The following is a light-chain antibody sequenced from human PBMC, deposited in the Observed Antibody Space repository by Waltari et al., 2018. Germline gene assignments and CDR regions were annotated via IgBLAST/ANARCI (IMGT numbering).Light chain of an antibody. V-gene: IGKV1-5*03. CDR3: QQYDAYPYT. J-gene: IGKJ2*01. Sequence: DIQLTQCPSTLSASAGDRVTITSRASQSIHDWLAWYQQKPGNAPKVLIYQAYNLQGGVPSRFSGSYSGTEFTLTISSLQPDDFATYYCQQYDAYPYTFGQGTKLEIK. CDR1: QSIHDW. CDR2: QAY.